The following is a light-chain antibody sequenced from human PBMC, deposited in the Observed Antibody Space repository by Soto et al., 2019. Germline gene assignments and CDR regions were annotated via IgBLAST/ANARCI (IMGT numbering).Light chain of an antibody. CDR2: GAS. CDR1: QSVSSSY. CDR3: QQYGSSSWT. V-gene: IGKV3-20*01. Sequence: EIVLTQSPGTLSLSPGERATLSCRASQSVSSSYLAWYQQKPGQAPRLLIYGASSRAIGIPDRFSGSGSETDFTLTISRLEPEDFAVYYCQQYGSSSWTFGQGTKVEIK. J-gene: IGKJ1*01.